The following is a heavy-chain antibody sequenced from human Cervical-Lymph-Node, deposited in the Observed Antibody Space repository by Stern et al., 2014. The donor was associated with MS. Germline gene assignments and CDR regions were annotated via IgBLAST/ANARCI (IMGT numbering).Heavy chain of an antibody. CDR1: GFTFSNSG. CDR2: IVVCSGKT. J-gene: IGHJ3*02. V-gene: IGHV1-58*01. Sequence: HLVESGPEVKKPGSSVKVSCKASGFTFSNSGVQWVRQTRGQRLEWIGWIVVCSGKTNYAQKFQERVTITRDRSTSTAYMELSSLRSEDTAVFYCAAGDTVAMLGTAIDAFDIWGQGTMVTVSS. D-gene: IGHD4-17*01. CDR3: AAGDTVAMLGTAIDAFDI.